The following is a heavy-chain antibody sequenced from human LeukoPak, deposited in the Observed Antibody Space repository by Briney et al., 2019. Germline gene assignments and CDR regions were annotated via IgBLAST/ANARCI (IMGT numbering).Heavy chain of an antibody. V-gene: IGHV3-49*03. CDR2: IRSSGTT. CDR1: GFTFGTHT. D-gene: IGHD6-6*01. J-gene: IGHJ6*03. CDR3: ARDRSIEGYYYYMDV. Sequence: TGGSLRLSCTTSGFTFGTHTMHWFRQAPGKGLQWIGFIRSSGTTQYAASVKGRFTISRDDSKSIAYLQMNSLRAEDTALYYCARDRSIEGYYYYMDVWGKGTTVTVSS.